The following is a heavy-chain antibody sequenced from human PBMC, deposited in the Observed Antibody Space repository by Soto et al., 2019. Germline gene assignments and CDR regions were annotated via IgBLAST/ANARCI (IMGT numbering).Heavy chain of an antibody. CDR2: IIPILGIA. V-gene: IGHV1-69*04. J-gene: IGHJ4*01. CDR1: GGTFSSYT. Sequence: GGSVKVSCKASGGTFSSYTISWVRQAPGQGLEWMGRIIPILGIANYAQKFQGRVTITADKSTSTAYMELSSLRSEDTAVYYCARDLFSTMVRGVILTSPLDYWG. D-gene: IGHD3-10*01. CDR3: ARDLFSTMVRGVILTSPLDY.